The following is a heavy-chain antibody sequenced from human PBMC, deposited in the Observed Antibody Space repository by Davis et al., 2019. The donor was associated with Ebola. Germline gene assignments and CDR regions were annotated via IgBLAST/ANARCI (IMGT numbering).Heavy chain of an antibody. CDR1: GFTFSSYS. D-gene: IGHD1-26*01. Sequence: GGSLRLSCAASGFTFSSYSMNWVRQAPGKGLEWVSSISSSSSYIYYADSVKGRFTISRDNAKNSLYLQMNSLRAEDTAVYYCASSVGSYSPLDYWGQGTLVTVSS. J-gene: IGHJ4*02. CDR2: ISSSSSYI. CDR3: ASSVGSYSPLDY. V-gene: IGHV3-21*01.